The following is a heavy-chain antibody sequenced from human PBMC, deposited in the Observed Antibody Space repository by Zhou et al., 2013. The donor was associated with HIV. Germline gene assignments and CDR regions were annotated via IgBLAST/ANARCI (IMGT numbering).Heavy chain of an antibody. CDR3: ARVFFDRGDY. CDR2: INPNSGGT. D-gene: IGHD3-3*01. Sequence: QVQLVQSGAEVKKPGAPVKVSCKASGYNFNAYYVHWVRQAPGQGLEWMGWINPNSGGTNYAQKFQGRVTMTRDTSISTAYMELRSLRSDDTAVYYCARVFFDRGDYWGQGTLVTVSS. CDR1: GYNFNAYY. J-gene: IGHJ4*02. V-gene: IGHV1-2*02.